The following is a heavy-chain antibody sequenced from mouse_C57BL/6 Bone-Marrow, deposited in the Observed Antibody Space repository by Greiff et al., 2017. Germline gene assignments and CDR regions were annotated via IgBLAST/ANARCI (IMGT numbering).Heavy chain of an antibody. CDR2: ISDGGSYT. V-gene: IGHV5-4*01. CDR3: ARDRGDYPWFAY. CDR1: GFTFSSYA. D-gene: IGHD2-4*01. Sequence: EVKLVESGGGLVKPGGSLKLSCAASGFTFSSYAMSWVRQPPEKRLEWVATISDGGSYTYYPDNVQGRFTISRDNAKNNLYLQMSHLKSEDTAMYYCARDRGDYPWFAYWGQGTLVTVSA. J-gene: IGHJ3*01.